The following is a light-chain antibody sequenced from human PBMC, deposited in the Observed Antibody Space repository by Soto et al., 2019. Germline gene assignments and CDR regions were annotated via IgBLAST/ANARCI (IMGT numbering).Light chain of an antibody. J-gene: IGLJ2*01. CDR1: SSDVGGYNH. CDR3: CSYTSLSTVV. Sequence: QAVLTQPASVSGSPGQSITISCTGTSSDVGGYNHVSWYQHSPGKAPKLILFAVSDRPSGVSHRFSGSKSGNTASLTISGLQAEDEADYYCCSYTSLSTVVFGGGTKVTVL. V-gene: IGLV2-14*01. CDR2: AVS.